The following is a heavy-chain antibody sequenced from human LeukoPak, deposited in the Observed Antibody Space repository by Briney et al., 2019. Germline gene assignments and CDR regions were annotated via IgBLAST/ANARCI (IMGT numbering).Heavy chain of an antibody. CDR3: ARDSYYYYGMDV. CDR1: GGSISSGGYY. CDR2: IYYSGST. Sequence: SETLSLTCTVSGGSISSGGYYWSWIRQHPGKGLEWIGYIYYSGSTYYNPSLKSRVTISVDTSKNQFSLKLSSVTAADTAVYYCARDSYYYYGMDVWGQGTTVTVSS. V-gene: IGHV4-31*03. J-gene: IGHJ6*02.